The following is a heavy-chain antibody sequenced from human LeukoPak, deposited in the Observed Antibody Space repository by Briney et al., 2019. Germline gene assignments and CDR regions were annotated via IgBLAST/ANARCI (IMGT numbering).Heavy chain of an antibody. D-gene: IGHD6-13*01. CDR3: ARGLQLVFRPWAYFDY. CDR2: IYYSGST. CDR1: GGSFSGYY. V-gene: IGHV4-31*11. Sequence: SETLSLTCAVYGGSFSGYYWSWIRQHPGKGLEWIGYIYYSGSTYYNPSLKSRVTISVDTSKNQFSLKLSSVTAADTAVYYCARGLQLVFRPWAYFDYWGQGTLVTVSS. J-gene: IGHJ4*02.